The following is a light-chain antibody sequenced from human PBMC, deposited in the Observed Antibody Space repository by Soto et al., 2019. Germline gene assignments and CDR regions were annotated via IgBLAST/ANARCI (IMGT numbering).Light chain of an antibody. CDR2: DVT. CDR1: SSNVGHYDF. V-gene: IGLV2-11*01. Sequence: QSVLTQPRSVSGSPGQSVTVSCTGSSSNVGHYDFVSWYQQHPGKAPKLIIFDVTKRPSGVPDRFSGSKSGNTASLTISGLQADDESDYYCLAFAGSYTYVFGTGTKLTV. J-gene: IGLJ1*01. CDR3: LAFAGSYTYV.